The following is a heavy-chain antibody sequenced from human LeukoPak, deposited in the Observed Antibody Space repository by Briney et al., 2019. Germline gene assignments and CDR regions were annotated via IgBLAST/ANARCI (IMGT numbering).Heavy chain of an antibody. CDR2: INPNSGGT. D-gene: IGHD2/OR15-2a*01. Sequence: ASVKVSCKASGYTFTGYYMHWVRQAPGQGLEWMGWINPNSGGTNYAQKFQGRVTMTRDTSTSTVYMELSSLRSEDTALYYCARGDHVRIYTQSHFDIWGQGTMVTVSS. CDR3: ARGDHVRIYTQSHFDI. V-gene: IGHV1-2*02. J-gene: IGHJ3*02. CDR1: GYTFTGYY.